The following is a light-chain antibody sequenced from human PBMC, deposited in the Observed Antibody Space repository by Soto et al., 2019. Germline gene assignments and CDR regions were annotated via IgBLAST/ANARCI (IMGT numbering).Light chain of an antibody. Sequence: EIVMTQSPATLSVSPGERATLSCRASQSVSVNLAWYQQKPGQAPRLLIYVASTRATGVPARFSGSGSGTEFTLTISSLQSEDFAVYYRQQYNNWPTVGQGTRLEIK. CDR2: VAS. CDR1: QSVSVN. CDR3: QQYNNWPT. J-gene: IGKJ5*01. V-gene: IGKV3-15*01.